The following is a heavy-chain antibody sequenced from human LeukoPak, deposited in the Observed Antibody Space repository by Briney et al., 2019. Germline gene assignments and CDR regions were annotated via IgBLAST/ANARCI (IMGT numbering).Heavy chain of an antibody. D-gene: IGHD2-2*01. CDR1: GYTFTSYG. CDR3: ADQSTSFGGMDV. J-gene: IGHJ6*02. V-gene: IGHV1-18*01. CDR2: ISAYNGNT. Sequence: ASVKVSCKASGYTFTSYGISWVRRAPGQGLEWMGWISAYNGNTNYAQKLQGRVTMTTDTSTSTAYMELRSLRSDDTAVYYCADQSTSFGGMDVWGQGTTVTVSS.